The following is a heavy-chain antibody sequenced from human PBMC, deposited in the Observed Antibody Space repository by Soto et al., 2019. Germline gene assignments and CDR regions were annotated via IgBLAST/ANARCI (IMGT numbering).Heavy chain of an antibody. CDR3: ARDAPGEAPY. CDR2: INYRGTT. D-gene: IGHD2-2*01. V-gene: IGHV4-31*03. CDR1: GGSITNGDYY. Sequence: QVQLQESGPGLVRPSQTLSLTCTVSGGSITNGDYYWNWIRQHPGKGLEGIGYINYRGTTFYNPSLKSRGFISVETAKMQFSLHLTSVTAADTAVYFCARDAPGEAPYWGQGTLVTVSS. J-gene: IGHJ4*02.